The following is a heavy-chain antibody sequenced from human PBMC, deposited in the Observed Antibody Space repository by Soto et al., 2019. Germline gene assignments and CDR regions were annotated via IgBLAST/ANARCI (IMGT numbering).Heavy chain of an antibody. V-gene: IGHV4-39*01. D-gene: IGHD4-17*01. CDR2: IYYSGST. CDR1: GGSVSSSSYY. CDR3: ARHVDYGDYHTDY. Sequence: QLQLQESGPELVKPSETLSLTCTVSGGSVSSSSYYWGWIRQPPGKGLEWIGSIYYSGSTYYNPSLKSRVTVSGDTSKSQFSLRLSYVTAADTAVYYCARHVDYGDYHTDYWGQGTLVTVSS. J-gene: IGHJ4*02.